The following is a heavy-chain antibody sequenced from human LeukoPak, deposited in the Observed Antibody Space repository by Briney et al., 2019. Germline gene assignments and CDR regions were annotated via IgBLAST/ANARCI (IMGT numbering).Heavy chain of an antibody. CDR3: ARNGATPGGFYFDC. D-gene: IGHD2-8*01. Sequence: SETLSLTCTVSGGSISSYYWSWIRQPPGKGLEWIGDIYDSGNTKSNPSLKSRVTISLDTSKKQISLRVNSVTAADTAVYYCARNGATPGGFYFDCWGQGTLVTVSS. V-gene: IGHV4-59*01. CDR1: GGSISSYY. CDR2: IYDSGNT. J-gene: IGHJ4*02.